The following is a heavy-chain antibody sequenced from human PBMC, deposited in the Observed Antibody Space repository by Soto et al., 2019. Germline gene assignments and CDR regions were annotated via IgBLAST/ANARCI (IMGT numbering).Heavy chain of an antibody. CDR1: GFIFSNYA. Sequence: GGSLRLSCAASGFIFSNYAMSWVRQAPGRGLEWVSAISASGATTYYPDSVKGRFTISRDNSKNTLYLQMNNLRADDTAVYYCTKGGIPRRYNIPKVDFDYWGQGSLVTVSS. CDR2: ISASGATT. D-gene: IGHD1-1*01. J-gene: IGHJ4*02. CDR3: TKGGIPRRYNIPKVDFDY. V-gene: IGHV3-23*01.